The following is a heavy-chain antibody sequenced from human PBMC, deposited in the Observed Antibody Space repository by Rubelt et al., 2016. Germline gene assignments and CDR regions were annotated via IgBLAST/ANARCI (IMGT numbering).Heavy chain of an antibody. CDR3: ARHSHNCSSTSCGLNWFDP. D-gene: IGHD2-2*01. Sequence: QVQLVESGGGLVKPGGSLRLSCAASGFTFSDYYMSWIRQAPGKGLEWIGSIYYSGSTYYNPSLKSRVTISVDTSKNQFSLKLSSVTAADTAVYYCARHSHNCSSTSCGLNWFDPWGQGTLVTVSS. J-gene: IGHJ5*02. CDR2: IYYSGST. V-gene: IGHV4-38-2*01. CDR1: GFTFSDYY.